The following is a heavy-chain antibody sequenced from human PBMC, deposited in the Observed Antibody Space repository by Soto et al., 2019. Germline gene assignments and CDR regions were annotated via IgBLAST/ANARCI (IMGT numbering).Heavy chain of an antibody. CDR3: ARVGPYCGGDCYPPPP. CDR1: GYSIRNGYY. J-gene: IGHJ5*02. Sequence: ASETLSLTCTVSGYSIRNGYYWGWIRQPPGKGLERIGTIYHSGSTYYNPSLKSRVTISVDASENHFSLKLSSVTAADTAVYYCARVGPYCGGDCYPPPPWDQGTLVTVSS. CDR2: IYHSGST. D-gene: IGHD2-21*02. V-gene: IGHV4-38-2*02.